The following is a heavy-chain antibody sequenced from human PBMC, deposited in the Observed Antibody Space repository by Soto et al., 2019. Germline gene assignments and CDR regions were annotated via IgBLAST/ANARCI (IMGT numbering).Heavy chain of an antibody. Sequence: PGESLKISCQGSGYTYTSYWIGWVRQMPGKGLEWMGIIFPGDSDTRYSPSFQGQVTISADKSISTAYLQWSSLRASDTAMYYCARVHVYTSGWSIYPYYFDYWGQGTLVTVSS. J-gene: IGHJ4*02. D-gene: IGHD6-19*01. CDR1: GYTYTSYW. CDR2: IFPGDSDT. V-gene: IGHV5-51*01. CDR3: ARVHVYTSGWSIYPYYFDY.